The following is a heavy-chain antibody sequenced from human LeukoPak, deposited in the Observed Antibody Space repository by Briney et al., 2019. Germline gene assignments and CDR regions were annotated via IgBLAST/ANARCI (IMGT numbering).Heavy chain of an antibody. CDR1: GGSISSSSYY. Sequence: SETLSLTCTVSGGSISSSSYYWGWIRQPPGKGLEWIGSIYYSRSTYYNPSLKSRVTISVDTSKNQFSLKLSSVTAADTAVYYCARAIAAAASPYYYYGMDVWGQGTTVTVSS. D-gene: IGHD6-13*01. J-gene: IGHJ6*02. CDR3: ARAIAAAASPYYYYGMDV. V-gene: IGHV4-39*07. CDR2: IYYSRST.